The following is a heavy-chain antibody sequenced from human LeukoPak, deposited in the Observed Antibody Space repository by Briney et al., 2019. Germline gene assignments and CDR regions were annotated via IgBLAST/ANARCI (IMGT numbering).Heavy chain of an antibody. CDR2: INPNSGGT. D-gene: IGHD1/OR15-1a*01. CDR3: AKVMAGTVAFDI. V-gene: IGHV1-2*02. Sequence: ASVKVSCKASGYTFTAYFMHWVRQAPGQGLEWMAWINPNSGGTNSAQKFQGRVTMTRDTSISTAYMELSRLSSDDTAVYYCAKVMAGTVAFDIWGQGTMVTVSP. CDR1: GYTFTAYF. J-gene: IGHJ3*02.